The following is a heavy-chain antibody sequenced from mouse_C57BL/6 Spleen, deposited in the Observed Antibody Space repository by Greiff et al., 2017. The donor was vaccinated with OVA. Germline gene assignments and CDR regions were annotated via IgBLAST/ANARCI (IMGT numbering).Heavy chain of an antibody. V-gene: IGHV2-2*01. J-gene: IGHJ2*01. CDR3: ARTGTSHFDY. CDR1: GFSLTSYG. CDR2: IWSGGST. Sequence: QVHVKQSGPGLVQPSQSLSITCTVSGFSLTSYGVHWVRQSPGKGLEWLGVIWSGGSTDYNAAFISRLSISKDNSKSQVFFKMNSLQADDTAIYYCARTGTSHFDYWGQGTTLTVSS. D-gene: IGHD4-1*01.